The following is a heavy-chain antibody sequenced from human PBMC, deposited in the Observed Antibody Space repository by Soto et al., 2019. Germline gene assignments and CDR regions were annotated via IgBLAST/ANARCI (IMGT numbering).Heavy chain of an antibody. Sequence: EVQLLESGGSLVQPGGSLRLSCAASGFTFSSYAMTWVRQAPGKGLEWVSSFSGSGSNTYYADSVKGRFTISRDNSKNTLYLQMNSLRAEDTAVYSCAKGTSSWPYFYDYWGQGTLVTVSS. CDR2: FSGSGSNT. CDR1: GFTFSSYA. V-gene: IGHV3-23*01. J-gene: IGHJ4*02. CDR3: AKGTSSWPYFYDY. D-gene: IGHD6-13*01.